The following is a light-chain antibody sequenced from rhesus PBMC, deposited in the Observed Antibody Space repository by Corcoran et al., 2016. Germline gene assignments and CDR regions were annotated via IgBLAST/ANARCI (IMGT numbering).Light chain of an antibody. CDR3: QATGNLLT. CDR1: QSVSSK. J-gene: IGKJ1*01. Sequence: EIVMTQSPVTLSLSSGETATISCRTSQSVSSKLAWYQKKPGHAPRLHNDGASSRATGIPDKFSGRGSGTDFTIANSSLEPLDFAFSSCQATGNLLTFGPGAKVDI. CDR2: GAS. V-gene: IGKV3-31*02.